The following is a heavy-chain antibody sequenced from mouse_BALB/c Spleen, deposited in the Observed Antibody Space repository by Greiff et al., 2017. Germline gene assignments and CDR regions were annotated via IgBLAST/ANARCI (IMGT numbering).Heavy chain of an antibody. CDR2: ISSGGSYT. CDR1: GFTFSSYA. J-gene: IGHJ3*01. Sequence: EVKLVESGGGLVKPGGSLKLSCAASGFTFSSYAMSWVRQSPEKRLEWVAEISSGGSYTYYPDTVTGRFTISRDNAKNTLYLEMSSLRSEDTAMYYCARDGPGDWGQGTLVTVSA. V-gene: IGHV5-9-4*01. CDR3: ARDGPGD.